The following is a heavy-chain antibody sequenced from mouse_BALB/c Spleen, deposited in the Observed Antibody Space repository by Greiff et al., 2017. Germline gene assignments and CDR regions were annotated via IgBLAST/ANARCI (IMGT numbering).Heavy chain of an antibody. CDR1: GYSFTGYY. CDR2: INPYNGAT. V-gene: IGHV1-31*01. J-gene: IGHJ4*01. CDR3: ATPTTTVNAMDY. Sequence: VQLQQSGPELVKPGASVKISCKASGYSFTGYYMHWVKQSHVKSLEWIGRINPYNGATSYNQNFKDKASLTVDKSSSTAYMELHSLTSEDSAVYYCATPTTTVNAMDYWGQGTSVTVSS. D-gene: IGHD1-1*01.